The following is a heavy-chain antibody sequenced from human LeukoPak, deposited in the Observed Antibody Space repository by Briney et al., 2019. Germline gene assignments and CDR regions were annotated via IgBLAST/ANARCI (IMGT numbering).Heavy chain of an antibody. CDR2: MNPNSGNT. Sequence: ASVKVSSKASGYTFTSYDINWVRQATGQGLEWMGWMNPNSGNTGYAQKFQGRVTMTRNTSISTAYMELSSLRSEDTAVYYCARGKEKRYYDFWSCHLYGMDVWGQGTTVTVSS. D-gene: IGHD3-3*01. CDR1: GYTFTSYD. CDR3: ARGKEKRYYDFWSCHLYGMDV. V-gene: IGHV1-8*01. J-gene: IGHJ6*02.